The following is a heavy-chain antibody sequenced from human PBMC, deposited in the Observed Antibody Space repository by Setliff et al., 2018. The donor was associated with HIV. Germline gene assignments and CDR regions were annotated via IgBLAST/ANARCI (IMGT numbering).Heavy chain of an antibody. CDR2: IYHNGIT. D-gene: IGHD3-22*01. Sequence: SETLSLTCGVSGYSISSGYYWGWIRQPPGKGLEWIGSIYHNGITYYNPSLKSRVTISVDTSQNQFSLKLSSVTAADTAIYYCARQGAGYYYDSSEYYTGNGLDMWGQGTMVTVSS. CDR1: GYSISSGYY. J-gene: IGHJ3*02. CDR3: ARQGAGYYYDSSEYYTGNGLDM. V-gene: IGHV4-38-2*01.